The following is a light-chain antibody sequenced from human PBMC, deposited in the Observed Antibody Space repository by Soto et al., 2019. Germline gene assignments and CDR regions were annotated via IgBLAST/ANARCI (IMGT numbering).Light chain of an antibody. V-gene: IGKV1-5*01. Sequence: DIQMTQSPSTLSASVGDRVTITCRASQSIDSWLAWYQQKPGRAPKLLIYDASSLQSGVSSTFSGSGSGTEFTLTISSLQPDDFATYYCQQYHNYSQTFGQGTKVDIK. J-gene: IGKJ1*01. CDR1: QSIDSW. CDR2: DAS. CDR3: QQYHNYSQT.